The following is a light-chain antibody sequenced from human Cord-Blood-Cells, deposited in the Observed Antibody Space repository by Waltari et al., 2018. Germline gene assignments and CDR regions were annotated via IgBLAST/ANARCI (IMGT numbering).Light chain of an antibody. CDR1: SSDVGGYNY. Sequence: QSALTQPASVSGSPGQSITISCIGTSSDVGGYNYVSWYQQHPGKAPKLMIYEVSNRPSGVSNRFSGSKSGNTASLTISGLQAEDEADYYCSSYTSSRYVFGTGTKVTVL. CDR3: SSYTSSRYV. V-gene: IGLV2-14*01. CDR2: EVS. J-gene: IGLJ1*01.